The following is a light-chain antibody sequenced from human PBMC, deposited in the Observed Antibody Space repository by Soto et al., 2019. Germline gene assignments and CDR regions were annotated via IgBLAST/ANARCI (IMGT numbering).Light chain of an antibody. CDR1: QSVTSNY. Sequence: DIVLTQSPGTLSLSPGESAALSCRASQSVTSNYLAWYRQRPGQAPRLLIYAISTRAAGIPDRFSGSGSGTDFTLTITRLEPEDSAVYYCQQYSYSPWTFGQGTRVEI. V-gene: IGKV3-20*01. CDR3: QQYSYSPWT. CDR2: AIS. J-gene: IGKJ1*01.